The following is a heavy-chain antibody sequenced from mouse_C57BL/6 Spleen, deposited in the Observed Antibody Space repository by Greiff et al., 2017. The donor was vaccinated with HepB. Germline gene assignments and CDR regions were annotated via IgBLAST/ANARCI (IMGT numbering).Heavy chain of an antibody. V-gene: IGHV1-4*01. CDR3: ASQIFSTDEDWFAY. J-gene: IGHJ3*01. CDR2: INPSSGYT. CDR1: GYTFTSYT. Sequence: VQLQQSGAELARPGASVKMSCKASGYTFTSYTMHWVKQRPGQGLEWIGYINPSSGYTKYNQKFKDKATLTADKSSSTAYMQLSSLTSEDSAVYYFASQIFSTDEDWFAYWGQGTLVTVSA. D-gene: IGHD5-1*01.